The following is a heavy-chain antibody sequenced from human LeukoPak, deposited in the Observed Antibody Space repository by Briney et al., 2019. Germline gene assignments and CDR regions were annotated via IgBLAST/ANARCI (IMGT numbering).Heavy chain of an antibody. CDR1: GYSFTSYW. CDR2: IYPGDSDT. D-gene: IGHD2-15*01. J-gene: IGHJ4*02. V-gene: IGHV5-51*01. Sequence: GESLKISCKGSGYSFTSYWIGWVRQMPGKGLEWMGIIYPGDSDTRYSPSFQGQGTISADKSISTAYLQWSSLKASDTAMYYCARQRSDIVVVVAAQYYFDYWGQGTLVTVSS. CDR3: ARQRSDIVVVVAAQYYFDY.